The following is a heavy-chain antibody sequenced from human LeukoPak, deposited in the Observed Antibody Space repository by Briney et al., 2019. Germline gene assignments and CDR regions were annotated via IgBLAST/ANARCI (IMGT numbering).Heavy chain of an antibody. D-gene: IGHD3-10*01. Sequence: GGSLRLSCAASGLTFSNFAMSWVRQAPGKGLEWVSAVSGGGRTTFYADSVKGRFIISRDDSKNTLFLQMNSLRAEDAAVYYCAKGGVALVRGSFDYWGQGTLVTVSS. CDR3: AKGGVALVRGSFDY. J-gene: IGHJ4*02. CDR2: VSGGGRTT. V-gene: IGHV3-23*01. CDR1: GLTFSNFA.